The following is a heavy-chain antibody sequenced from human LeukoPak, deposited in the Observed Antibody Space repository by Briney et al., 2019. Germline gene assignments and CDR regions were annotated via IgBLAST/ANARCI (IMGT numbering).Heavy chain of an antibody. V-gene: IGHV3-21*01. D-gene: IGHD3-22*01. J-gene: IGHJ6*03. CDR1: GCTFSSYS. Sequence: GGSLRLSCAASGCTFSSYSMNWVRQAPGKGLEWVASISSSSSYIYYADSVKGRFTISRDNAKNSLYLQMNSLRAEDTAVSYSARSYYYDSSGYPISYYYYYMDVWGKGTTVTVSS. CDR2: ISSSSSYI. CDR3: ARSYYYDSSGYPISYYYYYMDV.